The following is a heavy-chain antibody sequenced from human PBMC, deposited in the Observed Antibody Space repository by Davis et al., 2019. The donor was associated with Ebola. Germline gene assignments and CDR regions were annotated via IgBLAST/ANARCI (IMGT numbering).Heavy chain of an antibody. CDR2: ISGSGATT. CDR3: ATDNWGPAL. J-gene: IGHJ4*02. V-gene: IGHV3-23*01. D-gene: IGHD7-27*01. Sequence: GESLKISCTASGFTFSSYAMNWVRQAPGKGLEWVSVISGSGATTYYADSVKGRFTISRDNAKKSLYLEMNSLRAEDTAVYYCATDNWGPALWGQGTLLTVSS. CDR1: GFTFSSYA.